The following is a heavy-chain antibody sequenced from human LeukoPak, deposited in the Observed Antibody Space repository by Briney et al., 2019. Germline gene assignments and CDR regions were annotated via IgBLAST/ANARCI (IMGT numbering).Heavy chain of an antibody. V-gene: IGHV4-59*01. CDR3: AREGYSGMDV. Sequence: NPSETLSLTCTVSGGSISSYYWSWIRQPPGKGLEWIGYIYYSGSTNYNPSLKSRVTISVDTSKNQFSLKLSSVTAAETAVYLCAREGYSGMDVWGQGTTVTVSS. J-gene: IGHJ6*02. CDR1: GGSISSYY. CDR2: IYYSGST.